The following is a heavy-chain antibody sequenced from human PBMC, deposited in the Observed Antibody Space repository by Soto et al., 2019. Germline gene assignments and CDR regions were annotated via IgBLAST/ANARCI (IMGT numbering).Heavy chain of an antibody. V-gene: IGHV1-24*01. J-gene: IGHJ6*02. CDR2: FDPEDGET. CDR3: ALLDTRYCSGGSCYVTYYYYGMDV. Sequence: GASVKVSCKVSGYTLTELSMHWVRQAPGKGLEWMGGFDPEDGETIYAQKFQGRVTMTEDTSTDTAYMELSSLRSEDTAVYYCALLDTRYCSGGSCYVTYYYYGMDVWGQGTTVTVSS. D-gene: IGHD2-15*01. CDR1: GYTLTELS.